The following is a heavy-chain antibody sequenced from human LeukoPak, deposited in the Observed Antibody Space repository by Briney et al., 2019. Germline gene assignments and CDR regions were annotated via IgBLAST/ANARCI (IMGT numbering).Heavy chain of an antibody. D-gene: IGHD3-9*01. V-gene: IGHV4-39*01. CDR2: NYYSGST. CDR1: GGSISSSSYY. CDR3: ERHLLKGVLTGYPYYFDY. Sequence: SETLSLTCTVSGGSISSSSYYWGWIRQPPGKGLEWIGSNYYSGSTYYNPSLKRRVTISVDSSKNQFSLKLTSVTAADTAVFYCERHLLKGVLTGYPYYFDYWGQGTLVTVSS. J-gene: IGHJ4*02.